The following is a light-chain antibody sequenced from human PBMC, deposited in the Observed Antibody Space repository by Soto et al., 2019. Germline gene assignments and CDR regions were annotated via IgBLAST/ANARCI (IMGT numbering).Light chain of an antibody. V-gene: IGKV1-13*02. CDR3: QQFNSYPIT. Sequence: AIQVTQSPSYLSASVGDGVTMTCRASQDIRGALAWYQQKSGKPPNLLIYDVSTLEGGVPSRFSGSGSGTEFTLTISSLQPEDFGTYYCQQFNSYPITFGHGTRLEIK. CDR1: QDIRGA. CDR2: DVS. J-gene: IGKJ5*01.